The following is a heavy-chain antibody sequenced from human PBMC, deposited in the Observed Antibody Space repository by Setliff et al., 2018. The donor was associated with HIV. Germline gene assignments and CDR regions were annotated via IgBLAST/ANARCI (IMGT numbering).Heavy chain of an antibody. J-gene: IGHJ5*02. CDR2: IYTTGSTTYNPSGST. Sequence: SETLSLTCTVSGDSIKNYFWNWIRQPAGKGLEWIGRIYTTGSTTYNPSGSTTYNPSLKSRVTMSVDTSKNQFSLKVDSLTPADTAVYFCARRSDWFDPWGQGTLVTVSS. V-gene: IGHV4-4*07. CDR3: ARRSDWFDP. CDR1: GDSIKNYF.